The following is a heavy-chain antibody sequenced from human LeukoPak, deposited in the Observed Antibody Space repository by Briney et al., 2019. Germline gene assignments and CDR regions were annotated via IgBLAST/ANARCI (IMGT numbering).Heavy chain of an antibody. CDR3: ARGLGYCSGGSCYPR. V-gene: IGHV1-8*03. Sequence: PNCVTTVYAQNFHARVTITRNTSISTAYMELSSLRSEDTAVYYCARGLGYCSGGSCYPRWGQGTLVTVSS. D-gene: IGHD2-15*01. J-gene: IGHJ4*02. CDR2: PNCVTT.